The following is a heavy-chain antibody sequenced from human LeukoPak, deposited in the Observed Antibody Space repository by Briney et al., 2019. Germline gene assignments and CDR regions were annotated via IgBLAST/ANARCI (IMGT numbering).Heavy chain of an antibody. CDR2: IYSGDAT. CDR3: ARLHYDVLTGPFDY. V-gene: IGHV3-66*04. D-gene: IGHD3-9*01. CDR1: GITVNTNY. J-gene: IGHJ4*02. Sequence: TGGSLRLSCAASGITVNTNYMSWVRQAPGKGLEWVSIIYSGDATFYADSVKGRFTISRESSKNTLWLQMNSLRVEDTAVYYCARLHYDVLTGPFDYWGQGTLVTVSS.